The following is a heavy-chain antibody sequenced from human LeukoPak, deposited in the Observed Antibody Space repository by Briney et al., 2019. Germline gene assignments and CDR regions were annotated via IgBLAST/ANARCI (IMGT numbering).Heavy chain of an antibody. CDR1: GYTFTSYD. CDR3: ARVEVVPAASGSWYSGDY. D-gene: IGHD2-2*01. CDR2: MNPNSGNT. J-gene: IGHJ4*02. V-gene: IGHV1-8*03. Sequence: ASVKVSCKASGYTFTSYDINWVRQATGQGLEWMGWMNPNSGNTGYAQKFQGRVTITADKSTSTAYMELSSLRSEDTAVYYCARVEVVPAASGSWYSGDYWGQGTLVTVSS.